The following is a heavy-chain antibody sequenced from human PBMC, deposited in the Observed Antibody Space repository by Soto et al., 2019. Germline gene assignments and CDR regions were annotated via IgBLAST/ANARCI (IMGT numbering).Heavy chain of an antibody. CDR1: GFIFSYLY. CDR2: ISGGGETI. V-gene: IGHV3-11*01. CDR3: ASDPYYYASGY. D-gene: IGHD3-10*01. J-gene: IGHJ4*02. Sequence: PGGSLRLSCAASGFIFSYLYMTWIRQAPGKGLEWLSYISGGGETIHYADSVKGRFTVSRDNARRSLYLQMNSLRADDTAVYYCASDPYYYASGYWGQGTLVTVSS.